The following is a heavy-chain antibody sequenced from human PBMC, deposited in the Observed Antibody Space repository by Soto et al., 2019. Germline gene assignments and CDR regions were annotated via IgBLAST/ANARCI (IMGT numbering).Heavy chain of an antibody. Sequence: SETLSLTCAVSGGSISSGGYSWSWIRQPPGKGLEWIGYIYHSGSTYYNPSLKSRVTISVDRSKNQSSLKLSSVTAADTAVYYCARGYSNYEVGLFDYWGQGTLVTVSS. D-gene: IGHD4-4*01. CDR2: IYHSGST. CDR3: ARGYSNYEVGLFDY. CDR1: GGSISSGGYS. V-gene: IGHV4-30-2*01. J-gene: IGHJ4*02.